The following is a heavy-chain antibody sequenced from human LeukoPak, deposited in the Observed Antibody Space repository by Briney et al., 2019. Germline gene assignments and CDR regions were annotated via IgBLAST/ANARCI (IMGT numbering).Heavy chain of an antibody. CDR2: MIPNSGDT. CDR3: ARDLGTFTFDFDY. CDR1: GGTFSSYA. D-gene: IGHD1-26*01. V-gene: IGHV1-2*02. Sequence: ASVKVSCKASGGTFSSYAISWVRQAPGQGLEWMGWMIPNSGDTNYAQKFRGRVTMTRDTSISTAYMELSSLISDDTAVYYCARDLGTFTFDFDYWGQGTLVTVSS. J-gene: IGHJ4*02.